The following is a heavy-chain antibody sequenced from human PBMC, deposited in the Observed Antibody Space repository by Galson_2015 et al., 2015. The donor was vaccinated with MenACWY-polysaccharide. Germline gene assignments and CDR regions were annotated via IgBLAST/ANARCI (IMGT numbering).Heavy chain of an antibody. Sequence: SLRLSCATSGFTFRSYWMSWVRQAPGKGLEWVANIKQDGIEKYYVDSVKGRFTISRDNAENSLFLQINSLRADDTAVYYCARDLLPPAIRIAARMFFRSSLDYWGQGTLVTVSS. CDR2: IKQDGIEK. V-gene: IGHV3-7*01. D-gene: IGHD6-6*01. J-gene: IGHJ4*02. CDR1: GFTFRSYW. CDR3: ARDLLPPAIRIAARMFFRSSLDY.